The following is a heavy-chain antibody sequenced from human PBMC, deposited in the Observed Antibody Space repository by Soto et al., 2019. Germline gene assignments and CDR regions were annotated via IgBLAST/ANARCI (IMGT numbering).Heavy chain of an antibody. V-gene: IGHV3-30*18. D-gene: IGHD2-15*01. CDR2: ISYDGSHK. Sequence: QVQLVESGGGVVQPGGSLRLSCAGSGFTFSNYGLHWVRQAPGKGLEWVAGISYDGSHKYYADSVKGRFTISRDNSNNMLYLQMDSLRAEDTAVYYCAKDGAPRYCGRSSCHPAWAYWGQGTLVTVSS. CDR3: AKDGAPRYCGRSSCHPAWAY. CDR1: GFTFSNYG. J-gene: IGHJ4*02.